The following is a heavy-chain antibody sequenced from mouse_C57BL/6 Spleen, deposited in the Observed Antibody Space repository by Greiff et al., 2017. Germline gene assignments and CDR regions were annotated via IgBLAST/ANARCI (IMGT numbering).Heavy chain of an antibody. CDR1: GYAFSSSW. J-gene: IGHJ2*01. CDR2: IYPGDGDT. Sequence: VMLVESGPELVKPGASVKISCKASGYAFSSSWMNWVKQRPGKGLEWIGRIYPGDGDTNYNGKFKGKATLTADKSSSTAYMQLSSLTSEDSAVYFCARYVDYDGGYFDYWGQGTTLTVSS. CDR3: ARYVDYDGGYFDY. V-gene: IGHV1-82*01. D-gene: IGHD2-4*01.